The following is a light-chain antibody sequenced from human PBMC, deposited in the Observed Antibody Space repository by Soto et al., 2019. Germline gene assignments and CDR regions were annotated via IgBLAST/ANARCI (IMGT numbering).Light chain of an antibody. J-gene: IGKJ1*01. Sequence: EIVMTQSPATLSVSPGERATLSCRASQSVSSNLAWYQQKPGQAPRLLIYGASTRATGIPARFSGSGSGTEFTLPIISRQSEDFSVYYCQQYNNWPPLTFGQGTKVEIK. CDR2: GAS. CDR3: QQYNNWPPLT. CDR1: QSVSSN. V-gene: IGKV3-15*01.